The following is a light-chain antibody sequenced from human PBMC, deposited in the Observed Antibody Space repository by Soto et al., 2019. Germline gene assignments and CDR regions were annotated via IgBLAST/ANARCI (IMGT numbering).Light chain of an antibody. CDR1: QGIAPY. Sequence: DVQMTQSPSSLSASGGDRVTITCRASQGIAPYLAWFQQKPGKVPKLLIYAASTLQSGVPSRFSGSGSGTDFTLTISSLQPEDVATYYCQKYNSAPLTFGGGTKV. CDR3: QKYNSAPLT. CDR2: AAS. V-gene: IGKV1-27*01. J-gene: IGKJ4*02.